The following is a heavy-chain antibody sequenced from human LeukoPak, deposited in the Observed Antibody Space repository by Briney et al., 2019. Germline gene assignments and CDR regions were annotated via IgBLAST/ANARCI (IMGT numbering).Heavy chain of an antibody. J-gene: IGHJ4*02. CDR3: ARIYSSGWYDVGFDY. D-gene: IGHD6-19*01. CDR2: IYTSGST. Sequence: SETLSLTCTVSGGSISSYYWSWIRQPAGKGLEWIGRIYTSGSTNYNPSLKSRVTMSVDTSKNQFSLKLSSVTAADTAVYYCARIYSSGWYDVGFDYWGQGTLVTVPS. V-gene: IGHV4-4*07. CDR1: GGSISSYY.